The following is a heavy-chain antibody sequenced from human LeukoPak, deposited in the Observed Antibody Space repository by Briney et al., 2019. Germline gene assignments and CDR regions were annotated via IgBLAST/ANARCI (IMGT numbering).Heavy chain of an antibody. J-gene: IGHJ5*02. CDR2: IYYSGST. D-gene: IGHD2-15*01. Sequence: SETLSLTCTVSGGSISSSSYYWGWIRQPPGKGLEWIGSIYYSGSTYYNPSLKSRVTISVDTSKNQFSLKLSSVTAADTAVYYCARSIVVVVAATRWFDPWGQGTLVTVSP. CDR1: GGSISSSSYY. CDR3: ARSIVVVVAATRWFDP. V-gene: IGHV4-39*01.